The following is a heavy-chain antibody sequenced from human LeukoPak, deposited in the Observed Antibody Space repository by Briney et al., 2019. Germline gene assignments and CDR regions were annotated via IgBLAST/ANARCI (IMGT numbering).Heavy chain of an antibody. V-gene: IGHV4-39*01. J-gene: IGHJ4*02. CDR3: ARTRSSGYLTFDY. Sequence: SETLSLTCTVSGGSISGSSYYWGWIRQPPGKGLEWIGSIYYSGSTYYNPSLKSRVTISVDTSKNQFSLKLNSVTATDTAVYYCARTRSSGYLTFDYWGQGTLVTVSS. CDR1: GGSISGSSYY. CDR2: IYYSGST. D-gene: IGHD3-22*01.